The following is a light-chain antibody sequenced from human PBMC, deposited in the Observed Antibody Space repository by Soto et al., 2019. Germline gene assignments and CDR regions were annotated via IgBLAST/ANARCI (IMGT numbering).Light chain of an antibody. Sequence: ELVLTQSPCTLSFSPGERATLSCRASQSISSTYLAWYQQKPGQAPRLLIYGASSRATGIPDRFSGSVSGTDFTLTISRLEPEDFAVYYCQQYRSSPTFGQGTKVEIK. V-gene: IGKV3-20*01. CDR2: GAS. J-gene: IGKJ1*01. CDR1: QSISSTY. CDR3: QQYRSSPT.